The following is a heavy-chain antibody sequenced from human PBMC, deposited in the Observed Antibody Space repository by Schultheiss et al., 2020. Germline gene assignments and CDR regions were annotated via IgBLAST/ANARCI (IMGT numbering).Heavy chain of an antibody. CDR3: AAGTYYYYMDV. D-gene: IGHD6-19*01. V-gene: IGHV3-74*01. CDR2: INSDGSST. Sequence: GGSLRLSCAASGFTFSSYWMHWVRQAPGKGLVWVSRINSDGSSTSYADSVKGRFTISRDNAKNTLYLQMNSLRAEDTAVYYCAAGTYYYYMDVWGKGTTGTVSS. J-gene: IGHJ6*03. CDR1: GFTFSSYW.